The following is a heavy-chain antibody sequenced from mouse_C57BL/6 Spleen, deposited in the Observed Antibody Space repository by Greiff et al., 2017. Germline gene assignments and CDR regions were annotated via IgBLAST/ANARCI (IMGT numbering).Heavy chain of an antibody. Sequence: QVQLQQSGAELVRPGASVKLSCKASGYTFTDYYINWVKQRPGQGLEWIARIYPGSGNTYYNEKFKGKDTLTAEKSSSTAYMQLSSLTSEDSAVYFCARRNSNYSMDDWGQGTSVTVSS. D-gene: IGHD2-5*01. V-gene: IGHV1-76*01. CDR2: IYPGSGNT. CDR1: GYTFTDYY. J-gene: IGHJ4*01. CDR3: ARRNSNYSMDD.